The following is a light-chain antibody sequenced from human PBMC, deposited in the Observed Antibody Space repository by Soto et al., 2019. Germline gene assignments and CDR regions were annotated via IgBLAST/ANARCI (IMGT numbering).Light chain of an antibody. CDR3: QHYNNWPRT. CDR2: GAS. J-gene: IGKJ1*01. CDR1: QSVSSN. V-gene: IGKV3-15*01. Sequence: EIVMTQSPATLSVSPGERATLSCRASQSVSSNLAWYQQKPGQAPRVLIYGASTRATGIPARFSGSGSGTEFTLTISSLQSEDFAVYYCQHYNNWPRTFGQGIKVELK.